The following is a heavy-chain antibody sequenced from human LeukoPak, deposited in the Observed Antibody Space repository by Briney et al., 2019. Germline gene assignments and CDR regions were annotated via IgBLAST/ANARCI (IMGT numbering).Heavy chain of an antibody. CDR1: GGSMSSYY. CDR3: ARHSGAGTGFVY. Sequence: SETLSLTCTVSGGSMSSYYWSWIRQPPGKGLEWIGYIYNSGSTNYNPSLKSRVTISVDTSKNQFSLKLSSVTAADTAVYYCARHSGAGTGFVYWGQGTLVTVSS. V-gene: IGHV4-59*08. J-gene: IGHJ4*02. CDR2: IYNSGST. D-gene: IGHD6-19*01.